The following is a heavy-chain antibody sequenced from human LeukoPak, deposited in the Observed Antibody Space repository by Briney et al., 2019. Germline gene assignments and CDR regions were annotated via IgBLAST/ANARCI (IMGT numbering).Heavy chain of an antibody. V-gene: IGHV3-7*01. D-gene: IGHD3-22*01. CDR2: IKQDGSEK. J-gene: IGHJ4*02. CDR3: ARTFYYDSSGYYYEGAY. CDR1: GFTFSSYW. Sequence: PGGSLRLSCAASGFTFSSYWMSWVCQAPGKGLEWVANIKQDGSEKYYVDSVKGRFTISRDNAKKSLYLQMNSLRAEDTAVYYCARTFYYDSSGYYYEGAYWGQGTLVTVSS.